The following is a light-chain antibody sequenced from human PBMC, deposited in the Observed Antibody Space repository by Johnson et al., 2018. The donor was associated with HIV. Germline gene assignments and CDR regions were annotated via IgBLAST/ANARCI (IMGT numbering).Light chain of an antibody. Sequence: QSVLTQPPSVSAAPGQKVTISCSGSSSNIGNNYVSWYQQLPGTAPKLLIYDNVKRPSGIPDRFSGSKSGASATLAITGLQTGDEADYYCGTWDSSLSAYVFGTGTKVTVL. CDR2: DNV. CDR1: SSNIGNNY. V-gene: IGLV1-51*01. CDR3: GTWDSSLSAYV. J-gene: IGLJ1*01.